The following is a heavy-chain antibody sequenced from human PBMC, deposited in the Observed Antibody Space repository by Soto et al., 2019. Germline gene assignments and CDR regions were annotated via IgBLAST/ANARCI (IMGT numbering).Heavy chain of an antibody. J-gene: IGHJ6*02. Sequence: EVQLVESGGGLLQPGGSLRLSCAVSGSTFSNDWMHWVRQAPGKGLVWVSHINSDGSSTNYADFVKGRFTIARDNAKNTVYLQLISLRDEDTAVYYCARDRSYSLDVWGQGPRVTVSS. CDR3: ARDRSYSLDV. V-gene: IGHV3-74*01. CDR1: GSTFSNDW. CDR2: INSDGSST.